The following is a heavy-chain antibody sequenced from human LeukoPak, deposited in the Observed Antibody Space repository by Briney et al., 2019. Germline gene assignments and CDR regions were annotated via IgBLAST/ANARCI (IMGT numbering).Heavy chain of an antibody. D-gene: IGHD2-15*01. CDR1: GYTFTSYD. Sequence: ASVKVSCKASGYTFTSYDINWVRQATGQGLEWMGWMNPNSGNTGYAQKFQDRVTMTRNTSISTAYMELSSLRSEDTAVYYCAREVGPCSGGSCYHADYWGQRTLVTASS. CDR2: MNPNSGNT. J-gene: IGHJ4*02. V-gene: IGHV1-8*01. CDR3: AREVGPCSGGSCYHADY.